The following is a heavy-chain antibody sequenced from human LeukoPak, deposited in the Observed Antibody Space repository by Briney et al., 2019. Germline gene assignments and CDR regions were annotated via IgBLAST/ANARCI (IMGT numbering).Heavy chain of an antibody. D-gene: IGHD3-22*01. Sequence: GGSLRLSCAVSGITLSNYGMSWVRQAPGKGLEWVAGISDSGGSTNCADSVKGRFTISRDNPKNTLYLQMNSLRAEDTAVYFCAKRGVVIRVILVGFHKEAYYFDSWGQGALVTVSS. V-gene: IGHV3-23*01. CDR3: AKRGVVIRVILVGFHKEAYYFDS. J-gene: IGHJ4*02. CDR1: GITLSNYG. CDR2: ISDSGGST.